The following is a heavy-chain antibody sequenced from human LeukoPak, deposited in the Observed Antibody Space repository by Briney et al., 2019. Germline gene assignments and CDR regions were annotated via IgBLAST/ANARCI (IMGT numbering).Heavy chain of an antibody. CDR1: GCTFSDYY. V-gene: IGHV3-11*06. Sequence: GGSLRLSRAASGCTFSDYYMSWIRQAPGKGLEWVSYISSSSSYTNYADSVKGRFTISRDNAKNSLYLQMNSLRAEDTAVYYCARARASTYYDILTGWGSGAFDIWGQGTMVTVSS. CDR3: ARARASTYYDILTGWGSGAFDI. CDR2: ISSSSSYT. D-gene: IGHD3-9*01. J-gene: IGHJ3*02.